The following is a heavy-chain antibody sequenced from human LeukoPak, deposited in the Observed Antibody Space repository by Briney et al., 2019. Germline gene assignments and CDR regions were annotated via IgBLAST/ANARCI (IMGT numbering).Heavy chain of an antibody. CDR1: GFTFSSYA. V-gene: IGHV3-30*03. D-gene: IGHD6-13*01. J-gene: IGHJ5*02. Sequence: GGSLRLSCAASGFTFSSYAMHWVRQAPGKGLEWVAIISYDGSNKFYADSVKGRFTISRDNSKNTLFLQMNSLRDDDTAVYYCVRGVGVSRFNYFDPWGQGTLVIVSS. CDR3: VRGVGVSRFNYFDP. CDR2: ISYDGSNK.